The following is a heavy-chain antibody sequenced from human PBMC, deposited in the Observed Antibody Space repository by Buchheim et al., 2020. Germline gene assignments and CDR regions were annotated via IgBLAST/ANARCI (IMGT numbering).Heavy chain of an antibody. J-gene: IGHJ4*01. CDR2: IYYTEST. CDR1: GESIRNSLYY. Sequence: QVQLQESGPGLVKPSETLSLTCSVSGESIRNSLYYWGWIRQPPGKGLEWLGSIYYTESTYYNESLKSRATISEDTSKNQLSLKLRSVTAADTAVYYCVRSRGYSGYDHFDYWGHGTL. V-gene: IGHV4-39*01. D-gene: IGHD5-12*01. CDR3: VRSRGYSGYDHFDY.